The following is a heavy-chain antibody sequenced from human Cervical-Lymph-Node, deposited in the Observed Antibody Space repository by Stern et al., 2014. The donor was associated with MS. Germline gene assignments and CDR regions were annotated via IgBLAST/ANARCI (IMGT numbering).Heavy chain of an antibody. CDR3: ARGFVSTANWFDH. V-gene: IGHV1-46*01. CDR2: FKPCRDST. J-gene: IGHJ5*02. D-gene: IGHD3-10*01. CDR1: GYTFTSHD. Sequence: QVQLVQSGAEVKKPGASVTVSCKASGYTFTSHDIHWVRQAPGPGLEWMGIFKPCRDSTSSAPLFQGRLTMTWDSSPRTVNMHLSSLTSEDTAVSYCARGFVSTANWFDHWGQGTLVTVSS.